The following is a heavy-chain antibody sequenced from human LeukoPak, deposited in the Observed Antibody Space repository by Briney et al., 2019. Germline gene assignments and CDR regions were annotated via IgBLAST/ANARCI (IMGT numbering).Heavy chain of an antibody. V-gene: IGHV1-2*02. CDR2: INPNSGGT. J-gene: IGHJ5*02. CDR3: ARGRKPFSGTAIYSGNWFDP. D-gene: IGHD3-10*02. CDR1: GYTFIGYY. Sequence: ASVKVSCKASGYTFIGYYMHWVRQAPGQGLEWMGWINPNSGGTNYAQKFQGRVTMTRDTSISTAYMELSRLRSDDTAVYYCARGRKPFSGTAIYSGNWFDPWGQGTLVTVSS.